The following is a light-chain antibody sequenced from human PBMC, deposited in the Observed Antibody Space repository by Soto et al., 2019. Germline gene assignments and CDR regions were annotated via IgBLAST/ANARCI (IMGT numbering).Light chain of an antibody. CDR3: QQFNIWPRT. CDR1: QSVSSN. Sequence: EIVMTQSPSTLSVSPREKATLSCRASQSVSSNLAWYQQKPGQSPRLLIYVSSTRATGIPARFSGSGSGREITFTISSLQFEVFGVYSCQQFNIWPRTFVQGTKVEMK. V-gene: IGKV3-15*01. J-gene: IGKJ1*01. CDR2: VSS.